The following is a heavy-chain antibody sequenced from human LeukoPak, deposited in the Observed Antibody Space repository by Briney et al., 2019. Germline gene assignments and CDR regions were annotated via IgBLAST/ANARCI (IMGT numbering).Heavy chain of an antibody. V-gene: IGHV1-18*01. Sequence: GASVKVSCKASGYTFTSYGISWVRQAPGQGLEWMGWISGYNGNTNYAQKFQGRVTMTRDTSISTAYMELSRLRSDDTAVYYCARDRRSSSWTLQHWGQGTLVTVSS. D-gene: IGHD6-13*01. CDR3: ARDRRSSSWTLQH. CDR2: ISGYNGNT. J-gene: IGHJ1*01. CDR1: GYTFTSYG.